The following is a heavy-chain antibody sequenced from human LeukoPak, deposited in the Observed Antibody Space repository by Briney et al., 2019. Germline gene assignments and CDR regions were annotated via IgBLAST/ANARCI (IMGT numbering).Heavy chain of an antibody. D-gene: IGHD3-22*01. J-gene: IGHJ4*02. CDR3: ARLFRYYYDSSGYLDY. V-gene: IGHV1-18*01. CDR1: GYTFTSYG. CDR2: ISAYNGNT. Sequence: GASVKVSCKASGYTFTSYGISWVRQAPGQGLEWMGWISAYNGNTNYAQKLQGRVTMTTDTSTSTAYMELRSLRSDDTAVYYCARLFRYYYDSSGYLDYWGQGTLVTVSS.